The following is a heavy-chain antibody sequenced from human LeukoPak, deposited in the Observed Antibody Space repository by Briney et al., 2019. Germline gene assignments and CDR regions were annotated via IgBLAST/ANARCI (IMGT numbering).Heavy chain of an antibody. V-gene: IGHV4-31*03. D-gene: IGHD7-27*01. J-gene: IGHJ4*02. CDR2: IYYSGST. Sequence: SETLSLTCNVSGGSISSGGSRWSWIRQHPGKGLEWIGYIYYSGSTYYNPSLESRLTMSVDTSKNQFSLHLTSVTAADTAVYYCARDWGTYFDYWGQGTLVTVSS. CDR3: ARDWGTYFDY. CDR1: GGSISSGGSR.